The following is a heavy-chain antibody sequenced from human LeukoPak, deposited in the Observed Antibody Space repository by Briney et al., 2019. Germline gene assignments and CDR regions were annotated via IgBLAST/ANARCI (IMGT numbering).Heavy chain of an antibody. Sequence: GGSLRLSCAASGFTFSSYSMNWVRQAPGKGLEWVSSISSSSSYIYYADSVKGRFTISRDNAKNSLYLQMNSLRAEDTAVYYCARSSIFGVVKDYYYYMDVWGKGTTVTVSS. V-gene: IGHV3-21*01. CDR1: GFTFSSYS. D-gene: IGHD3-3*01. J-gene: IGHJ6*03. CDR2: ISSSSSYI. CDR3: ARSSIFGVVKDYYYYMDV.